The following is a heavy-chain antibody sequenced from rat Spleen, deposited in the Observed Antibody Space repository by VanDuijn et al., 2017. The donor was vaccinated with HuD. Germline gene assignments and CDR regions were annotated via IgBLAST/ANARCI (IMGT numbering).Heavy chain of an antibody. Sequence: QVQLKESGPGLVQPSQTLSLTCTVSGLSLSSNTVSWIRQPPGKGLEWMGLIWRNGGTDYNSAIKSRLSISRDTSKSQVFLKMNNLQTEDTAMYFCAVQLGPFAYWGQGTLVTVSS. CDR3: AVQLGPFAY. D-gene: IGHD5-1*01. V-gene: IGHV2-47*01. J-gene: IGHJ3*01. CDR1: GLSLSSNT. CDR2: IWRNGGT.